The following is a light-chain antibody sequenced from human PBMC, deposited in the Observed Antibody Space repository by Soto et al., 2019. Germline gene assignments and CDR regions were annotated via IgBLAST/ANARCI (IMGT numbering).Light chain of an antibody. Sequence: DIQMTQSPSTLSASVGDRVTXXXXASQSINTWSAWYQQKPGKAPKLLIYDASSLQSGVPSRFTGRGSGTEFTLTISSLQPDDFATYYCQQYNSYSRTFGQGTKVDIK. V-gene: IGKV1-5*01. CDR3: QQYNSYSRT. J-gene: IGKJ1*01. CDR1: QSINTW. CDR2: DAS.